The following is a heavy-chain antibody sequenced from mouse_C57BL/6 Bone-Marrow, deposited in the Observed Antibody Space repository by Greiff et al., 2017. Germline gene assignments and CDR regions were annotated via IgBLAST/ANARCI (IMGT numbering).Heavy chain of an antibody. CDR2: IYPGGGYT. Sequence: QVQLQQSGAELVRPGTSVKLSCKASGYTFTNYWIGWAKQRPGHGLEWIGDIYPGGGYTNYNEKFKGKATLTADKSSSTAYMQFSSLTSEDSAIYDCARLDGYSYFDYWGQGTTLTVSS. CDR1: GYTFTNYW. D-gene: IGHD2-3*01. CDR3: ARLDGYSYFDY. V-gene: IGHV1-63*01. J-gene: IGHJ2*01.